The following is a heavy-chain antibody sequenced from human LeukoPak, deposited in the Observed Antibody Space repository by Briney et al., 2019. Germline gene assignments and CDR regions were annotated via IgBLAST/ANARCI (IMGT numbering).Heavy chain of an antibody. V-gene: IGHV3-21*06. CDR2: ITSSSSYI. D-gene: IGHD1-26*01. Sequence: GGSLRLSCAASGFTFSSYSMNWVRQAPGKGLEWVSSITSSSSYIYYADSVKGRFTTSRDNAKNSLYLQMDSLRVEDTAEYYCARDPYSGNYGAYYYYYMDVWGKGTTVTVSS. CDR3: ARDPYSGNYGAYYYYYMDV. CDR1: GFTFSSYS. J-gene: IGHJ6*03.